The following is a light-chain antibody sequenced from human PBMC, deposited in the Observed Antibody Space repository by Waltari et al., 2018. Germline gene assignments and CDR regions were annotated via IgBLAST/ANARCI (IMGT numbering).Light chain of an antibody. CDR2: QDT. J-gene: IGLJ3*02. V-gene: IGLV3-1*01. Sequence: SYELTQPPSVSVSPGQTASITCSGDILGNKFASWYQQRPGQSPQWVIYQDTKRPSGIPERFSGSKSGNAATLTISGTQAMDEADYYCQALGTGAWVFGGGTKLTVL. CDR1: ILGNKF. CDR3: QALGTGAWV.